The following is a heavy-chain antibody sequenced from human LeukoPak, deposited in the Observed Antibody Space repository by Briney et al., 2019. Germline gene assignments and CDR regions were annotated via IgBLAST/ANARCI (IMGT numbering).Heavy chain of an antibody. J-gene: IGHJ6*03. CDR1: GFTFDDYA. V-gene: IGHV3-9*01. CDR2: ISWNSGSI. CDR3: ARKGIGSSRYQNMDV. Sequence: GRSLRLSCAASGFTFDDYAMHWVRQAPGKGLEWVSGISWNSGSIGYADSVKGRFTISRDNAKNSLYLQMNSLRAEDTAVYYCARKGIGSSRYQNMDVWGKGTTVTVSS. D-gene: IGHD6-25*01.